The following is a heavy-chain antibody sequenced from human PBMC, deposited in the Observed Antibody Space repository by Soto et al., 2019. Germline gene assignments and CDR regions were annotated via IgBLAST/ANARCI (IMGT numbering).Heavy chain of an antibody. Sequence: GGSLRLSCAASGFTFSTYSINWVRQAPGKGLEWISYISDNSSVIYYADAVKGRFAISRDNAKNSLYLQMNSLRDEDTAVYYCARDRDAYCSKGVCSGPYFDYWGQGTLVTVSS. CDR1: GFTFSTYS. J-gene: IGHJ4*02. CDR2: ISDNSSVI. D-gene: IGHD2-8*01. CDR3: ARDRDAYCSKGVCSGPYFDY. V-gene: IGHV3-48*02.